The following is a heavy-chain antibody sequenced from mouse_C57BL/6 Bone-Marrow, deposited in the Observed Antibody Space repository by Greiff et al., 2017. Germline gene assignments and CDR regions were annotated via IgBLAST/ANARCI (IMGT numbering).Heavy chain of an antibody. J-gene: IGHJ4*01. CDR3: ARHPYYDYDLYYAMDY. D-gene: IGHD2-4*01. V-gene: IGHV1-62-2*01. CDR1: GYTFTEYT. Sequence: VQLQESGAELVKPGASVKLSCKASGYTFTEYTIHWVKQRSGQGLEWIGWFYPGSGSIKYNEKFKDKAPLTADKSSSTVYMELSRLTSEDSAVYFCARHPYYDYDLYYAMDYWGQGTSVTVSS. CDR2: FYPGSGSI.